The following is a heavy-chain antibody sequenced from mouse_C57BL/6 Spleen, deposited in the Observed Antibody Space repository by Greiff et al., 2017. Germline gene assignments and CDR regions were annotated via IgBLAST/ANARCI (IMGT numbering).Heavy chain of an antibody. J-gene: IGHJ1*03. Sequence: QVQLQQSGPELVKPGASVKISCKASGYAFSSSWMNWVKQRPGKGLEWIGRIYPGDGDTNYNGKFKGKATLTADKSSSTAYMQLSSLTSEDSAVYFCARGAGDWYFDAWGTGTTVTVSS. CDR2: IYPGDGDT. CDR3: ARGAGDWYFDA. CDR1: GYAFSSSW. V-gene: IGHV1-82*01.